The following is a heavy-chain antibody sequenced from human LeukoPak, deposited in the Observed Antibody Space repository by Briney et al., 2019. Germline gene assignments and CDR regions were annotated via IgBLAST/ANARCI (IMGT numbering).Heavy chain of an antibody. Sequence: ASVKVSCKASGYTFTGCYMHWVRQAPGQGQELMGWLNPNSGGTNYAQKFQGRVTMTRDTSISTAYMELSRLRSDDTAVYYCARGGGLEWSLYRSDWFDPWGQGTLVTVSS. J-gene: IGHJ5*02. D-gene: IGHD3-3*01. V-gene: IGHV1-2*02. CDR1: GYTFTGCY. CDR2: LNPNSGGT. CDR3: ARGGGLEWSLYRSDWFDP.